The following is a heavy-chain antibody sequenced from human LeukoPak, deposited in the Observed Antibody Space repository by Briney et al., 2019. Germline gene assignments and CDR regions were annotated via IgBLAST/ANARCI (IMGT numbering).Heavy chain of an antibody. CDR2: IKSKTDGGTT. V-gene: IGHV3-15*01. CDR1: GFTFSNAW. CDR3: TTFIAAAGTASFDY. D-gene: IGHD6-13*01. Sequence: GGSLRLSCAASGFTFSNAWMSWVRQAPGKGLEWVGRIKSKTDGGTTDYAAPVKGRFTISRDDSKNTLYLQMNSLKTEDTAVYYCTTFIAAAGTASFDYWGQGTLVTVSS. J-gene: IGHJ4*02.